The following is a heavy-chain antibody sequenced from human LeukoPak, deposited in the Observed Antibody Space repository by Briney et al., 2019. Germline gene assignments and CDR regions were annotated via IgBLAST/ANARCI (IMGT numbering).Heavy chain of an antibody. Sequence: TGGSLTLTCSASGFTLSSSGMHWVRQAPGKGLEWVAFMWCDGSNKYYADAVRGRFTISRDNSKDTLYLQMNSLRAEVTAVYFCARANTMVRGVIIDPVEDWGQGNLVTVSS. CDR1: GFTLSSSG. J-gene: IGHJ4*02. CDR3: ARANTMVRGVIIDPVED. V-gene: IGHV3-33*01. CDR2: MWCDGSNK. D-gene: IGHD3-10*01.